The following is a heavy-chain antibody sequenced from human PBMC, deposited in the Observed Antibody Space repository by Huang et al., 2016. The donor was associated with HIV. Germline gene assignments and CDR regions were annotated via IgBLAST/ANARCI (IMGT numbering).Heavy chain of an antibody. D-gene: IGHD3-22*01. Sequence: EVQLVESGGGLVQPGGSLRLSCAASGFTFSSYWLHWVRQAPGKGLVWGSRINMDVSSSGYADSVKVRFTISRDNTKNTLYLQMNSLRAEDTAVYYCVRDPRIQSWLNYFDYWGQGTLVSVSS. J-gene: IGHJ4*02. V-gene: IGHV3-74*01. CDR3: VRDPRIQSWLNYFDY. CDR1: GFTFSSYW. CDR2: INMDVSSS.